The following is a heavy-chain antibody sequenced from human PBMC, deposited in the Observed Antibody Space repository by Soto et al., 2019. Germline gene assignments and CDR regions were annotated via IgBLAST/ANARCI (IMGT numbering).Heavy chain of an antibody. J-gene: IGHJ4*02. CDR3: ASSLLVGYGLEGESD. V-gene: IGHV1-18*01. Sequence: QVQLVQSGAEVKKPGASVQVSCKATGYTFTSYGISWVRQAPGQGLEWMGWISVYNGNTNYAQKLQGRVTMTTDTSTSTAYMELRSLRSDGTAVYYCASSLLVGYGLEGESDWGQGTLVTVSS. D-gene: IGHD5-18*01. CDR2: ISVYNGNT. CDR1: GYTFTSYG.